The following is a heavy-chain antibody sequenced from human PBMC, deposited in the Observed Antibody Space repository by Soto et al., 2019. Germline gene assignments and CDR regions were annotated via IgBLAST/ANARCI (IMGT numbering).Heavy chain of an antibody. J-gene: IGHJ4*02. D-gene: IGHD2-15*01. Sequence: QVQLQESGPGLVKPSQTLSLTCTVSGGSISSGNYYWSWIRQPPGKGLEWIGFISYSGSTYYSTSLKSRVTXPLXXSXRQFPLNLSLVTAADPSVYYCATMGTPATGLYFFDYWGQGSLVTVSS. CDR2: ISYSGST. CDR3: ATMGTPATGLYFFDY. V-gene: IGHV4-30-4*01. CDR1: GGSISSGNYY.